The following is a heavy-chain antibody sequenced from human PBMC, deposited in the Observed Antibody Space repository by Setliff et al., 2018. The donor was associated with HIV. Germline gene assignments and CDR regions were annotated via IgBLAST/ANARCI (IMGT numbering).Heavy chain of an antibody. J-gene: IGHJ4*02. V-gene: IGHV4-34*01. CDR1: GGSFSGYY. CDR2: ISHSGNT. Sequence: SETLSLTCAVYGGSFSGYYWSWIRQPPGKGLEWIGCISHSGNTNFNPSLNSRVTISLDTSKNQFSLKLSSVTAADTAVYYCARGGGWLQLGDWGQGTLVTVSS. CDR3: ARGGGWLQLGD. D-gene: IGHD5-12*01.